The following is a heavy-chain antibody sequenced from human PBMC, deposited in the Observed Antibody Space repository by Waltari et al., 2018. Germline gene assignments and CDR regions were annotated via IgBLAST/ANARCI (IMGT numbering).Heavy chain of an antibody. CDR3: ARGYSSSWYAYYYYGMDV. CDR2: IYTSGST. V-gene: IGHV4-61*02. Sequence: QVQLQESGPGLVKPSQTLSLTCTVSGGSLSSGSYYWRWIRPPAGKGLEWIGRIYTSGSTNYNPSLKSRVTISVDTSKNQFSLKLSSVTAADTDVYYCARGYSSSWYAYYYYGMDVWGQGTTVTVSS. D-gene: IGHD6-13*01. J-gene: IGHJ6*02. CDR1: GGSLSSGSYY.